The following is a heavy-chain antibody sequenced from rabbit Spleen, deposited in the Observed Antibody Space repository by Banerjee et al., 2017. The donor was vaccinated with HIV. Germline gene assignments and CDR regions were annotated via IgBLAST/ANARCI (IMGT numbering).Heavy chain of an antibody. CDR1: GFSFTDRDV. V-gene: IGHV1S45*01. CDR3: ARDTSSSFSSYGMDL. D-gene: IGHD1-1*01. Sequence: QEQLEESGGGLVKPEGSLTLTCKASGFSFTDRDVMCWVRQAPGKGLEWIACIDAGSSAFTYFATWAKGRFTISKTSSTTVTLQVTRLTAADTATYFCARDTSSSFSSYGMDLWGPGTLVTVS. CDR2: IDAGSSAFT. J-gene: IGHJ6*01.